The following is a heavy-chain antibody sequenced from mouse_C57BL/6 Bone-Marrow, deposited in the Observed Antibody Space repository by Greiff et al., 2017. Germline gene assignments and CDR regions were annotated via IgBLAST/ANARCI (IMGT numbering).Heavy chain of an antibody. CDR3: ARSGPPFAY. V-gene: IGHV1-81*01. Sequence: QVQLQQSGAELARPGASVKLSCKASGYTFTSYGISWVKQRTGQGLEWIGEIYPRSGNTYYNEKFKGKATLTADKSSSTAYMELRSLTSEDSAVYFCARSGPPFAYWGRGTRVTVAA. CDR1: GYTFTSYG. CDR2: IYPRSGNT. J-gene: IGHJ3*01.